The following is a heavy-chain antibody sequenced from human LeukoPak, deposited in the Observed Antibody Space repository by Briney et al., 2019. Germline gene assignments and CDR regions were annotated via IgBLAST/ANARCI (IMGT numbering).Heavy chain of an antibody. J-gene: IGHJ3*02. Sequence: ASVKVSCKASGYTFTGYYMHWVRQAPGQGLEWMGWINPNSGGTNYAQKFQGRVTMTRGTSISTAYMELSRLRSDDTAVYYCARDMVRGGVDGAFDIWGQGTMVTVSS. D-gene: IGHD3-10*01. V-gene: IGHV1-2*02. CDR2: INPNSGGT. CDR3: ARDMVRGGVDGAFDI. CDR1: GYTFTGYY.